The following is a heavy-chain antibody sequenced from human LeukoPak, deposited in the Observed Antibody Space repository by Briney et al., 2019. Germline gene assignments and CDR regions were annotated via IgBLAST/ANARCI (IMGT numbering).Heavy chain of an antibody. J-gene: IGHJ4*02. V-gene: IGHV1-69*06. CDR1: GGTLSSYA. CDR2: IIPIFGTA. Sequence: GASVKVSCKASGGTLSSYAISWVRQAPGQGLEWRGGIIPIFGTANYAQKFQGRVTITADKSTNTAYMELSSLRSEDTAVYYCARGEVVPAAIPVYWGQGTLVTVSS. D-gene: IGHD2-2*01. CDR3: ARGEVVPAAIPVY.